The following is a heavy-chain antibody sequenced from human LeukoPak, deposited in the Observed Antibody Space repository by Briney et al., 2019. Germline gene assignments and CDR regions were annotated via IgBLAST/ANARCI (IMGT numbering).Heavy chain of an antibody. J-gene: IGHJ5*02. CDR2: MNPNSGNT. CDR3: ARSPEFGFDWFDP. V-gene: IGHV1-8*01. CDR1: GYTFTSYD. D-gene: IGHD3-10*01. Sequence: ASVKVSCKASGYTFTSYDINWVRQATGQGLEWMGWMNPNSGNTGYAQKFQGRVTMTRDTSISTAYMELSRLRSDDTAVYYCARSPEFGFDWFDPWGQGTLVTVSS.